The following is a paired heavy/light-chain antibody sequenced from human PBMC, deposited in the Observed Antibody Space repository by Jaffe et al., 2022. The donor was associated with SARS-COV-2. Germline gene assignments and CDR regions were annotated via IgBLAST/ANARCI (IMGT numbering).Heavy chain of an antibody. J-gene: IGHJ4*02. Sequence: QLQLQESGPGLVKPSETVSLTCTVSGGSISRSSYYWGWIRQPPGKGLQWIGSSHNGGSTYYNPSLEGRVIVSVDMSKNQFSLKLSSVTAADTAVYYCARHYGTDWRNFDSWGQGTLVTVSS. CDR2: SHNGGST. CDR3: ARHYGTDWRNFDS. D-gene: IGHD3-9*01. CDR1: GGSISRSSYY. V-gene: IGHV4-39*01.
Light chain of an antibody. CDR2: GAS. CDR1: QSVSSSY. J-gene: IGKJ2*01. Sequence: EIVLTQSPGTLSLSPGERATLSCRASQSVSSSYLAWYQQKPGQAPRILIYGASSRASGIPDRFSGSGSGTDFTLTISRLEPEDFAVYYCQQYGNSLYTFGQGTKLEIK. CDR3: QQYGNSLYT. V-gene: IGKV3-20*01.